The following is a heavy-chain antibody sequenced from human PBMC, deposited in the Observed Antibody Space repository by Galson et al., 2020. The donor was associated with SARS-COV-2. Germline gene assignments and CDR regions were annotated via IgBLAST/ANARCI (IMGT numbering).Heavy chain of an antibody. D-gene: IGHD3-10*01. CDR2: INPASGGT. V-gene: IGHV1-2*02. Sequence: ASVKVSCKASGYTFTGYYIHWLRQAPGHALEWMGWINPASGGTNYARKFQDRVTMTRDTSFSTAYMGLSRLRSDDAAVYFCAREQGSYGSGSYFNSDYWGQGTLVTVSS. CDR3: AREQGSYGSGSYFNSDY. CDR1: GYTFTGYY. J-gene: IGHJ4*02.